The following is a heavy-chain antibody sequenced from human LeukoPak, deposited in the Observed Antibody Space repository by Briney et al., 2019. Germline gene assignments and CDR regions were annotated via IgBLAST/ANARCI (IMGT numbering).Heavy chain of an antibody. CDR2: ISGGGGST. J-gene: IGHJ4*02. D-gene: IGHD3-10*01. CDR3: ARGSGSNYYYFDY. V-gene: IGHV3-23*01. CDR1: GLTVSSYA. Sequence: GGSLRLSCAASGLTVSSYAMTWVRQAPGKGLEWVSAISGGGGSTYYADSVKGRFTISRDNFKNTVYLQMNSLRAEDTAVYHCARGSGSNYYYFDYWGQGILVTASS.